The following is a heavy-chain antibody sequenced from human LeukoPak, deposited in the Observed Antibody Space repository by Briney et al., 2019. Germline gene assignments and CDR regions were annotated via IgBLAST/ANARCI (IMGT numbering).Heavy chain of an antibody. CDR3: ARSLTGYYQYYMDV. Sequence: GGSLRLSCAASGFTFSNYWMSWVRQAPGKGLEWVANIKQDGSEKYYVDSVKGRFTISRDNAKKSLYLQMNSLRADDTAVYNCARSLTGYYQYYMDVWGKGTTVTVSS. CDR2: IKQDGSEK. V-gene: IGHV3-7*01. D-gene: IGHD3-9*01. CDR1: GFTFSNYW. J-gene: IGHJ6*03.